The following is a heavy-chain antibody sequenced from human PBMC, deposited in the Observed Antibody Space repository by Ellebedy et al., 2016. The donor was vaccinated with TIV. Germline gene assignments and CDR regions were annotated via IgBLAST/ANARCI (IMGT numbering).Heavy chain of an antibody. CDR2: IYQDGSDQ. Sequence: GESLKISCAASGFSFRSYWMSWVRQAPGKGLEWVANIYQDGSDQYYVDSVKGRFTISRDNVNNALFLQMNSLRAEDTAVYFCARRGSYGDYAVQVNSWFDSWGQGTLVTVS. V-gene: IGHV3-7*01. D-gene: IGHD4-17*01. J-gene: IGHJ5*01. CDR1: GFSFRSYW. CDR3: ARRGSYGDYAVQVNSWFDS.